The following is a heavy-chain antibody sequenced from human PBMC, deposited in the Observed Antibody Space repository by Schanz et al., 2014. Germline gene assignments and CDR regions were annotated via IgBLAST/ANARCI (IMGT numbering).Heavy chain of an antibody. V-gene: IGHV3-30*03. CDR3: ARDRQQLVGRIGYYYGMDV. Sequence: QVQLVESGGSVVQPGRSLRLSCAASGFSFNNYGMHWVRQAPGKGLEWVADISYDGSNQYYTDSVKGRFTVSRDNSKNTVYLQMNSLRAEDTAVYYCARDRQQLVGRIGYYYGMDVWGRGTTVTVS. CDR2: ISYDGSNQ. J-gene: IGHJ6*02. D-gene: IGHD6-13*01. CDR1: GFSFNNYG.